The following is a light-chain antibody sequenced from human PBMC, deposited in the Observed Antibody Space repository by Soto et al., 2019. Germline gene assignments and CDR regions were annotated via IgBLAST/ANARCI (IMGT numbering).Light chain of an antibody. V-gene: IGKV2-28*01. J-gene: IGKJ1*01. Sequence: DIVMTQSPVSLPVTPGEPASISCRSSQSLMQRNGYNYLGWYLQKPGQSPQLLIYLGSNRASGVPDRFSGSGSGTDFTLKISRVEAEDVGVYYCMQVLQTPRTFGQGTKVEIK. CDR1: QSLMQRNGYNY. CDR2: LGS. CDR3: MQVLQTPRT.